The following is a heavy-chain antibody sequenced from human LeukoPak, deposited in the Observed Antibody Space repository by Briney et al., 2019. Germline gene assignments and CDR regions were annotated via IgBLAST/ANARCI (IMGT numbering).Heavy chain of an antibody. D-gene: IGHD2-2*01. CDR1: GFTFSNHW. Sequence: GGSLRLSCAPSGFTFSNHWMIWVRQAPGQGLEWVAKIKEDGSEKYYVDSVKGRFTISRDNAKNSLNLQMNSLRAEDTAVYYCVRASGYCRSISCRGDAFDIWGQGTMVTVSS. V-gene: IGHV3-7*01. CDR3: VRASGYCRSISCRGDAFDI. CDR2: IKEDGSEK. J-gene: IGHJ3*02.